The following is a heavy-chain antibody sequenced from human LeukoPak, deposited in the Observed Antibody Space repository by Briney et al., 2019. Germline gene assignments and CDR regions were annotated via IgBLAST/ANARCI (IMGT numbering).Heavy chain of an antibody. D-gene: IGHD3-22*01. CDR3: ARHLYYYDSSGYAFDY. V-gene: IGHV4-38-2*01. CDR2: IYHSGST. Sequence: PSETLSLTCAVSGYSISSGYYWGWIRPPPGKGLEWIGSIYHSGSTYYNPSLKSRVTISVDTSKNQFSLKLSSVTAADTAVYYCARHLYYYDSSGYAFDYWGQGTLVTVSS. CDR1: GYSISSGYY. J-gene: IGHJ4*02.